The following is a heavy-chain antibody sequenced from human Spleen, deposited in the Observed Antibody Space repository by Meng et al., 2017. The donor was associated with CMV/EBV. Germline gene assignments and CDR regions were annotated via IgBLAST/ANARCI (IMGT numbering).Heavy chain of an antibody. CDR3: ARGGDYYDFWSGHFY. J-gene: IGHJ4*02. D-gene: IGHD3-3*01. Sequence: RGSLRLSCAASGFTFSSYSMNWVRQAPGKGLEWVSYISSSSSTIYYADSVKGRFTISRDNAKNSLYLQMNSLRAEDTAVYYCARGGDYYDFWSGHFYWGQGTLVTVSS. V-gene: IGHV3-48*04. CDR1: GFTFSSYS. CDR2: ISSSSSTI.